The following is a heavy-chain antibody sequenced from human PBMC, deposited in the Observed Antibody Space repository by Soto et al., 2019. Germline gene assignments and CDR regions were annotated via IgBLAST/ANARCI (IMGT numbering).Heavy chain of an antibody. CDR3: ARSEFGITYCTSTSSHTAIEI. D-gene: IGHD2-2*02. CDR1: VVSLSGNF. CDR2: INHGVDT. V-gene: IGHV4-34*01. Sequence: QVQLQQWGAGLLRPSETLSLTCAAYVVSLSGNFWSWIRQPLGMGMDWIAEINHGVDTNYNPSLKSRLTLSVDTSKNHSSLKVNPVTAADTAVNFCARSEFGITYCTSTSSHTAIEIWGQGTKVPVSS. J-gene: IGHJ3*02.